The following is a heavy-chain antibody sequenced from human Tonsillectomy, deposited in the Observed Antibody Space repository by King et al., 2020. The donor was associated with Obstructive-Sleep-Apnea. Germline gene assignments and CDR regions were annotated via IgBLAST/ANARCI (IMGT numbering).Heavy chain of an antibody. V-gene: IGHV3-9*01. D-gene: IGHD6-13*01. J-gene: IGHJ4*02. CDR3: AKGGYSSTGY. CDR2: ISWNSGSI. Sequence: DVQLVESGGGLVQPGRSLRLSCAASGFTFDDYAMHWVRQAPGKGPEWVSCISWNSGSIAYADSVKGRFTISRDNAKNSLYLQRNSLRAEDTALYYCAKGGYSSTGYWGEGTVDTVSS. CDR1: GFTFDDYA.